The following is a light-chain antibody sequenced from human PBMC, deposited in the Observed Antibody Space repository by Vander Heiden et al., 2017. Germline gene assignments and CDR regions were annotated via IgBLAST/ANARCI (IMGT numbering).Light chain of an antibody. CDR3: QQDASFPYT. V-gene: IGKV1-6*01. Sequence: AIQMTQSPSSLSASVGDRVPITCRASQGIRDDLGWYQQKPGKAPKLLIYAASSLQSGVPSRFSGSGFGTDFTLTISSLQPEDFATYYCQQDASFPYTFGQGTKLETK. J-gene: IGKJ2*01. CDR2: AAS. CDR1: QGIRDD.